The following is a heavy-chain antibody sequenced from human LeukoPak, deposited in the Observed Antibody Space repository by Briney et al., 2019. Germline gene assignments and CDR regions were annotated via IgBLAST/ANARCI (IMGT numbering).Heavy chain of an antibody. J-gene: IGHJ6*02. V-gene: IGHV1-18*01. D-gene: IGHD3-22*01. CDR1: GYTFTSYG. Sequence: ASVKVSCTASGYTFTSYGISWVRQAPGQGLEWMGWISAYNGNTNYAQKLQGRVTMTTDTSTSTAYMELRSLRSDDTAVYYCATYSSGYSYYGMDVWGQGTTVTVSS. CDR2: ISAYNGNT. CDR3: ATYSSGYSYYGMDV.